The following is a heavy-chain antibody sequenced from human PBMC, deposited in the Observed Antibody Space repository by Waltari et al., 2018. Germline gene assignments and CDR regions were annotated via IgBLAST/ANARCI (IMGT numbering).Heavy chain of an antibody. CDR3: ARATGYGSGSYYFDY. J-gene: IGHJ4*02. CDR2: IYYSGST. Sequence: QVQLQESGPGLVKPSETLSLTCTVSGGSISSYYWSWIRQPPGKGLEWIGYIYYSGSTNYNPSRKSRVTISVDTSKNQCSLKLSSVTAADTAVYYCARATGYGSGSYYFDYWGQGTLVTVSS. D-gene: IGHD3-10*01. V-gene: IGHV4-59*01. CDR1: GGSISSYY.